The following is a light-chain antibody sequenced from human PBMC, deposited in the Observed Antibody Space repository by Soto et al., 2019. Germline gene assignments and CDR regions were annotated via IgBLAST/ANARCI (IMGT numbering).Light chain of an antibody. CDR2: DAS. V-gene: IGKV1-5*01. CDR1: QSISSW. J-gene: IGKJ1*01. Sequence: DLQMTQSPSTLSAFVGDRVTITCRASQSISSWLAWYQQKPGKAPKVLISDASSLRSGVPSRFSGSGSGTEFTLTISSLQPDDFATYYCQQYSTYSPTFGQGTKVEIK. CDR3: QQYSTYSPT.